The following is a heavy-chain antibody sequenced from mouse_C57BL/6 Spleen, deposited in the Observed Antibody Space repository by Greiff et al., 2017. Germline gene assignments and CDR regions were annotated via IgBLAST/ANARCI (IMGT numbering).Heavy chain of an antibody. J-gene: IGHJ4*01. D-gene: IGHD1-1*01. CDR3: ARRFFTTVVEYAMDY. V-gene: IGHV1-72*01. CDR1: GYTFTSYW. CDR2: IGPNSGGT. Sequence: VQLQQPGAELVKPGASVKLSCKASGYTFTSYWMHWVKQRPGRGLEWIGRIGPNSGGTKYNEKFKSKATLTVDKPASTGYMQLSRLTSEDSAVYYLARRFFTTVVEYAMDYWGQGTSLTVSS.